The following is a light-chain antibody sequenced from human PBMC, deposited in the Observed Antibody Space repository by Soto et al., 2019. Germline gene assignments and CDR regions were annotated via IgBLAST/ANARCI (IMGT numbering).Light chain of an antibody. CDR2: NND. V-gene: IGLV1-44*01. J-gene: IGLJ3*02. Sequence: QSVLTQQPSASGTPGQRVAISCSGSSSNIGDNTVHWYQQLPGTAPKLLIYNNDRRPSGVPDRFSGSKSGTSASLAISGLQSEDEADYFCSTWDDSLDAWVFGGGTKLTVL. CDR1: SSNIGDNT. CDR3: STWDDSLDAWV.